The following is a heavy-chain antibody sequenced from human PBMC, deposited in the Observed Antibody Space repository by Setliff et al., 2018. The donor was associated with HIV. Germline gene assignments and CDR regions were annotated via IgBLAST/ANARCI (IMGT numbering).Heavy chain of an antibody. V-gene: IGHV1-18*01. J-gene: IGHJ3*02. CDR3: ARVLDPGIAVATHAFDI. CDR2: ISAYNGNT. D-gene: IGHD6-19*01. Sequence: ASVKVSCKASGYTFTNYAMHWVRQAPGQGLEWMGWISAYNGNTNYAQKLQGRVTMTTDTSTSTAYMELKNLKSDDTAVYYCARVLDPGIAVATHAFDIWGQGTMVTVSS. CDR1: GYTFTNYA.